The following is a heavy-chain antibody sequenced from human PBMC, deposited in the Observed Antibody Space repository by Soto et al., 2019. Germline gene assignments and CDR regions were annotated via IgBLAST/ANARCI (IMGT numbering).Heavy chain of an antibody. CDR1: GGTFSSYA. V-gene: IGHV1-69*06. CDR3: ARPRHCSSWSVGVLGNYGMDV. D-gene: IGHD6-13*01. J-gene: IGHJ6*02. Sequence: QVQLVQSGAEVKKPGSSVKVSCKASGGTFSSYAISWVRQAPGQGLEWMGWINPIFGTANYAQKFQGRVKISQDKDTSTAYTELSTLRSEDRAVYYDARPRHCSSWSVGVLGNYGMDVWGQGTTVTVSS. CDR2: INPIFGTA.